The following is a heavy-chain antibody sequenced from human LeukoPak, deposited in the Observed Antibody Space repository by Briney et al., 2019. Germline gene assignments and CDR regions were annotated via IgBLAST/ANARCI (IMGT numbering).Heavy chain of an antibody. CDR3: ARLGDSSSRLYYFDY. V-gene: IGHV4-59*08. CDR1: GGSISSYY. Sequence: SETLSLTCTVSGGSISSYYWSWIRQPPGKGLEWIGYIHYSGSTNYNPSLKSRVTISVDTSKNQFSLKLSSVTAADTAVYYCARLGDSSSRLYYFDYWGQGTLATVSS. CDR2: IHYSGST. D-gene: IGHD6-6*01. J-gene: IGHJ4*02.